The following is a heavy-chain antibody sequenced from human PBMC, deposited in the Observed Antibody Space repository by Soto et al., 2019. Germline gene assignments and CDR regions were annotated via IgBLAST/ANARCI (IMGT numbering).Heavy chain of an antibody. CDR1: GLTLRDYY. Sequence: GFLRLSCAAAGLTLRDYYMCLIRPAPGKGLEWVSYISSTGSNKYYADSVKGRFTISRDNSKNTLYLKMNSLRAEDTAVYYCAILVDTAYPASHWGQGTLVTVSS. CDR3: AILVDTAYPASH. V-gene: IGHV3-11*04. CDR2: ISSTGSNK. J-gene: IGHJ4*02. D-gene: IGHD5-18*01.